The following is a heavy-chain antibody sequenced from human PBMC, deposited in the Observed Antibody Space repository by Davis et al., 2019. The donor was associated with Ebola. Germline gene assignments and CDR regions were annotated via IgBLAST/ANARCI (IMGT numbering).Heavy chain of an antibody. D-gene: IGHD6-19*01. CDR2: IKQDGSEK. CDR3: ARGAVGGNWGWYFDL. V-gene: IGHV3-7*03. Sequence: GESLKISCAASGFTFSSYWMSWVRQAPGKGLEWVANIKQDGSEKYYVDSVKGRFTISRDNAKNSLYLQMNSLRAEDTAVYYCARGAVGGNWGWYFDLWGRGTLVTVSS. J-gene: IGHJ2*01. CDR1: GFTFSSYW.